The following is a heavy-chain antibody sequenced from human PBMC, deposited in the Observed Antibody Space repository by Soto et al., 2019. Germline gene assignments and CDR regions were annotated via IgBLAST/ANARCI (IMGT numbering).Heavy chain of an antibody. CDR3: ARAHVMVAAGSTFDY. D-gene: IGHD6-19*01. CDR1: GYSISSGSY. Sequence: PSETLSLTCTVSGYSISSGSYWGWIRQPPGKGPEWIASIYHGGTTFYNPSLKSRITISVDTSHNQFSLNLRSVTAADTAVYYCARAHVMVAAGSTFDYWGHGTLVTVSS. V-gene: IGHV4-38-2*02. J-gene: IGHJ4*01. CDR2: IYHGGTT.